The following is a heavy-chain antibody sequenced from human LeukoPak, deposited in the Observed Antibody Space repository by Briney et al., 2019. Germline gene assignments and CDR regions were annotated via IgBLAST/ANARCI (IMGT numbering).Heavy chain of an antibody. J-gene: IGHJ4*02. V-gene: IGHV3-74*01. CDR2: INSDGRTT. CDR3: AMMKEG. CDR1: GFTFSNNW. Sequence: PGGSLRLSCAASGFTFSNNWMHWVRHAPGKGLVWVSRINSDGRTTTYADSVKGRFTISRDNAKNTLYLQMNSLRAEDTAVYYCAMMKEGWGQGTLVTVSS.